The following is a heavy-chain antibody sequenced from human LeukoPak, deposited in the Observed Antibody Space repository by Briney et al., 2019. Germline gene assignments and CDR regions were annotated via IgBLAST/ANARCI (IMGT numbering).Heavy chain of an antibody. CDR3: AKDIPNYGGLDH. V-gene: IGHV3-43*02. D-gene: IGHD4/OR15-4a*01. CDR1: GFTFDDYG. Sequence: GGSLRLSCAASGFTFDDYGMHWVRQAPGKGLEWVSLIRGDGTSTYYADSVKGRFTVSRDSSRNSLYLQMNSLRAEDTALYYCAKDIPNYGGLDHWGQGTLVTVSS. J-gene: IGHJ5*02. CDR2: IRGDGTST.